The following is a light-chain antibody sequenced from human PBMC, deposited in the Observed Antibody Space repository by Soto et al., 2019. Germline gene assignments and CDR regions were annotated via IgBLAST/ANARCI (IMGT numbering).Light chain of an antibody. CDR1: SNDLGRYNY. CDR2: AVA. CDR3: CSYAGSDALV. V-gene: IGLV2-11*01. Sequence: QSVLTQPRAVSGSPGQSVTISCTGTSNDLGRYNYVTWYQQHPGEAPKLVMYAVAQRPAGVSDRLSVDKSGKTASLTISGLHADDEATYYCCSYAGSDALVFGSGTKATVL. J-gene: IGLJ1*01.